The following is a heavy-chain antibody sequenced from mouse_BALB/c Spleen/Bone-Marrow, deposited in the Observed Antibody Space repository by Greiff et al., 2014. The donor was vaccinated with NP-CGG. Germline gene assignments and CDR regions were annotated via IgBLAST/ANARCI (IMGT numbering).Heavy chain of an antibody. D-gene: IGHD1-2*01. CDR2: IRNKANGYTT. Sequence: EVKVEESGGGLVQPGGSLRLSCATSGFTFTDYYMSWVRQPPGKALEWLGFIRNKANGYTTEYSASVKGRFTISRDNSQSILYLQMNTLRAEDSATYYCARDRTPATLYWYFDVWGAGTTVTVSS. J-gene: IGHJ1*01. CDR1: GFTFTDYY. CDR3: ARDRTPATLYWYFDV. V-gene: IGHV7-3*02.